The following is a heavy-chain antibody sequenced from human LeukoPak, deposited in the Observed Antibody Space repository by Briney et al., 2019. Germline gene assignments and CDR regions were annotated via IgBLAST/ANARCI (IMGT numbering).Heavy chain of an antibody. CDR1: GYTFANYD. J-gene: IGHJ4*02. CDR2: MNPHSGNT. D-gene: IGHD3-10*01. V-gene: IGHV1-8*01. CDR3: ARGTGGVWFGELSYDY. Sequence: ASVKVSCKASGYTFANYDINWVRQASGQGLEWMGWMNPHSGNTGYAQNFQGRVTMTRNTSISTAYMELRSLRSEDTAVYYCARGTGGVWFGELSYDYWGQGTLVTVSS.